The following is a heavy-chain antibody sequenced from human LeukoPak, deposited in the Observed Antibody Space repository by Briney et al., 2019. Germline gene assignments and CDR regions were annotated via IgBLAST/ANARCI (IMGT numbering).Heavy chain of an antibody. Sequence: GRSLRLSCAASGFTFSSYAMHWVRQAPGKGLEWVAVISYDGSNKYYADSVKGRLTISRDNSKNTLYLQMNSLRAEDTAVYYCARDVRMDVWGQGTTVTVSS. CDR3: ARDVRMDV. CDR1: GFTFSSYA. V-gene: IGHV3-30-3*01. J-gene: IGHJ6*02. CDR2: ISYDGSNK.